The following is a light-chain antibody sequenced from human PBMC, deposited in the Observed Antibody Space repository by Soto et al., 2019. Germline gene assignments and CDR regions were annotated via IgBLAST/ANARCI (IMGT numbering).Light chain of an antibody. CDR1: SSDVGGYNY. Sequence: QSALTQPASVSGSPGQSITISCTGTSSDVGGYNYVSWYQHHPGKAPKLMIYEVSNRPSGVSHRFSGSKSGNTASLTISGLQADDDADDYFSSYTSTSTLWIFGGGTKLTVL. J-gene: IGLJ2*01. V-gene: IGLV2-14*01. CDR3: SSYTSTSTLWI. CDR2: EVS.